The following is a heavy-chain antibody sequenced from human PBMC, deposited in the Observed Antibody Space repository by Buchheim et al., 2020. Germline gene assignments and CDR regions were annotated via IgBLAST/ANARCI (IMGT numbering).Heavy chain of an antibody. CDR2: IYSGGST. CDR1: GFTFSSYA. CDR3: ARESPHYYDDGN. Sequence: QVQLVESGGGVVQPGRSLRLSCAASGFTFSSYAMHWVRQAPGKGLEWVSVIYSGGSTYYADSVKGRFTISRDNSKNTLYLQMNSLRAEDTAVYYCARESPHYYDDGNWGQGTL. J-gene: IGHJ4*02. D-gene: IGHD3-22*01. V-gene: IGHV3-NL1*01.